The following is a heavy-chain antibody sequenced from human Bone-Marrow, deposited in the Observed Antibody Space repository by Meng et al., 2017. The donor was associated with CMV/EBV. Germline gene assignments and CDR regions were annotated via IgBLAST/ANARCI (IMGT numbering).Heavy chain of an antibody. CDR3: AKLEYSSSWYLDY. D-gene: IGHD6-13*01. CDR1: GFTFSSYE. Sequence: GESLKISCAASGFTFSSYEMNWVRQAPGKGLEWVAFTRYDGSNKYYADSVKGRFTISRDNSKNTLYLQMNSLRAEDTAVYYCAKLEYSSSWYLDYWGQGTLVTVSS. V-gene: IGHV3-30*02. CDR2: TRYDGSNK. J-gene: IGHJ4*02.